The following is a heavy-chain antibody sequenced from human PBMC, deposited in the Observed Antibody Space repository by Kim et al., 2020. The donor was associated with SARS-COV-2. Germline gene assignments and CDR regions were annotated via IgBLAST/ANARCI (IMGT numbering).Heavy chain of an antibody. CDR3: ATEGDSSGLYFAFDI. D-gene: IGHD3-22*01. Sequence: ASVKVSCKVSGYTLTELSMHWVRQAPGKGLEWMGGFDPEDGETIYAQKFQGRVTMTEDTSTDTAYMELSSLRSEDTAVYYCATEGDSSGLYFAFDIWGQGTMVTVSS. CDR1: GYTLTELS. J-gene: IGHJ3*02. V-gene: IGHV1-24*01. CDR2: FDPEDGET.